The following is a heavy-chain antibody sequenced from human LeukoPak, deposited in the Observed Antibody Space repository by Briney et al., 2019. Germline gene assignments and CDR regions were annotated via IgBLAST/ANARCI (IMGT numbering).Heavy chain of an antibody. CDR3: AREWELLEVVGAFDI. V-gene: IGHV1-69*05. CDR2: IIPIFGTA. CDR1: GGTFSSYA. D-gene: IGHD1-26*01. Sequence: SVKVSGKASGGTFSSYAISWVRQAPGQGLEWMGGIIPIFGTANYAQKFQGRVTITTDESTSTAYMELSSLKSEDTAVYYCAREWELLEVVGAFDIWGQGTMVTVSS. J-gene: IGHJ3*02.